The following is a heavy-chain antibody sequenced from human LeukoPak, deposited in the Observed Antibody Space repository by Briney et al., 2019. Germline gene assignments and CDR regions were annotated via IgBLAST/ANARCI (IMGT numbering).Heavy chain of an antibody. CDR2: IIPIFGIA. CDR3: ARDTDSSSSRVYYFDY. D-gene: IGHD6-6*01. CDR1: GGTFSSYA. V-gene: IGHV1-69*04. J-gene: IGHJ4*02. Sequence: GSSVKVSCTASGGTFSSYAISWVRQAPGQGLEWMGRIIPIFGIANYAQKFQGRVTITADKSTSTAYMELSSLRSEDTAVYYCARDTDSSSSRVYYFDYWGQGTLVTVSS.